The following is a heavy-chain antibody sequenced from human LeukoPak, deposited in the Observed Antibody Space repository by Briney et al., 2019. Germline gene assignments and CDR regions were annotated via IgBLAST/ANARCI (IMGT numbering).Heavy chain of an antibody. D-gene: IGHD3-10*01. CDR2: ISAYNGNT. CDR1: GYTFTSYG. V-gene: IGHV1-18*01. Sequence: ASVKVSCKASGYTFTSYGISWVRQAPGQGLEWMGWISAYNGNTNYAQKLQGRVTMTTDTSTSTAYMELRSLRSDDTAVYYCARDYYGSGSYYNSGSLDWGQGTLVTVSS. CDR3: ARDYYGSGSYYNSGSLD. J-gene: IGHJ4*02.